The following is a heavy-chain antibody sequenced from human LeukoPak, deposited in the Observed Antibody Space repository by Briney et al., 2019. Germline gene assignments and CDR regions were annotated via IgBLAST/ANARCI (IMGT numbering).Heavy chain of an antibody. V-gene: IGHV3-48*03. CDR3: ARVHYNTAMVDIDY. CDR1: GFTFSSYE. J-gene: IGHJ4*02. CDR2: ISSSGSTI. D-gene: IGHD5-18*01. Sequence: PGGPLRLSCAASGFTFSSYEMHWVRQAPGKGLEWISYISSSGSTIYYADSVKGRFTISRDNGKNSLYLQMNSLRAEDTAVYYCARVHYNTAMVDIDYWGQGTLVTVSS.